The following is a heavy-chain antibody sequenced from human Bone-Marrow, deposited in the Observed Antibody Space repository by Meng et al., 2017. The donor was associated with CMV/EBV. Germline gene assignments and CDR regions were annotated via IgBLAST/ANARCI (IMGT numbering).Heavy chain of an antibody. V-gene: IGHV3-21*01. D-gene: IGHD3-22*01. Sequence: SLKVSSAVSGFTFINYNMNWVRQAPGKGPEWVSSISSSSSYIYYADSVKGRFTISRDNAKNSLYLQMNSLRAEDTAVYYCARDPLQYYDSSGPPPDYWGQGTLVTVSS. CDR2: ISSSSSYI. CDR3: ARDPLQYYDSSGPPPDY. CDR1: GFTFINYN. J-gene: IGHJ4*02.